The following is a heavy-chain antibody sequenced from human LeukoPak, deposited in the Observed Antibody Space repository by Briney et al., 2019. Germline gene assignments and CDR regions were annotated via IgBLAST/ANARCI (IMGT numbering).Heavy chain of an antibody. Sequence: SETLSLTSAVYGGSFSGYYWSWIRQPPGKGLEWIGEINHSGSTNYNPSLKSRVTISVDTSKNQFSLKLSSVTAADTAVYYCASLVDTAMENIDYWGQGTLVAVSS. CDR1: GGSFSGYY. CDR2: INHSGST. D-gene: IGHD5-18*01. J-gene: IGHJ4*02. V-gene: IGHV4-34*01. CDR3: ASLVDTAMENIDY.